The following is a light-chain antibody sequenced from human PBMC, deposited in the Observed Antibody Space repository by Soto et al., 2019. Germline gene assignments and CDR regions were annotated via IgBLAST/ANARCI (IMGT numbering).Light chain of an antibody. V-gene: IGLV2-14*03. CDR2: AVS. CDR3: ISYTDRQSYL. CDR1: SSDIGSYNH. Sequence: QSALPQPASVSGSPGQSITISCSGTSSDIGSYNHVAWYQQFPGKSPKLMIYAVSDRPSGVSDRFSGSKSGITASLTISGLQTEDEADYYCISYTDRQSYLFGTGTKV. J-gene: IGLJ1*01.